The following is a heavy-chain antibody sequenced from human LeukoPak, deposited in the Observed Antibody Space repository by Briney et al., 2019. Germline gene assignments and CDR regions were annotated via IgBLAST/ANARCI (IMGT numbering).Heavy chain of an antibody. Sequence: SETLSLTCAVYGGSFSGYFWSWIRQSPGKGLEWIGEINHSGSTNYNPSLKSRVTISVDASKNQFSLKLSSVTAADTAVYYCARGRMVRYYYYYYMDVWGKGTTVTVSS. CDR1: GGSFSGYF. D-gene: IGHD3-10*01. J-gene: IGHJ6*03. CDR3: ARGRMVRYYYYYYMDV. CDR2: INHSGST. V-gene: IGHV4-34*01.